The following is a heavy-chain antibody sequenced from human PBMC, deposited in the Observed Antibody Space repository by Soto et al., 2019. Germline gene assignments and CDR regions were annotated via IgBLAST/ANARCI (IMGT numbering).Heavy chain of an antibody. D-gene: IGHD6-19*01. CDR2: IYHNGNT. J-gene: IGHJ4*02. V-gene: IGHV4-4*02. Sequence: SETLSLTCAVSGDSITTNNWWSWVRQPPGKGLEWIGEIYHNGNTSYNPSLKSRVTMSVDTSKNQFSLKLTSVTAADTAIYYCARDAAVPGETDRFDYWGQGTLVTVSS. CDR3: ARDAAVPGETDRFDY. CDR1: GDSITTNNW.